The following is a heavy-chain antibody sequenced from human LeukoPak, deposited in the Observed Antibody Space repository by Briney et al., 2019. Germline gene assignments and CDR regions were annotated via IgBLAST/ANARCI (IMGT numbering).Heavy chain of an antibody. CDR1: GFTFSSYG. J-gene: IGHJ6*02. D-gene: IGHD4/OR15-4a*01. V-gene: IGHV3-23*01. CDR3: AKFWAWGGAIFPLYYGMDV. CDR2: ISNSGGST. Sequence: QPGRSLRLSCAASGFTFSSYGMHWVRQAPGKGLEWVSGISNSGGSTYYADSVKGRFTISRDNSKNTLYLQMNSLRAEDTAVYYCAKFWAWGGAIFPLYYGMDVWGQGTTVTVSS.